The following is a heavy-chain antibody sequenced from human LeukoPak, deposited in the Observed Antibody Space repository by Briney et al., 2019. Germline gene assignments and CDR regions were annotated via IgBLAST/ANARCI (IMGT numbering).Heavy chain of an antibody. D-gene: IGHD3-3*01. CDR1: GFTFSGYA. CDR3: AKDKDTIFGPSWDH. Sequence: GGSLRRSCAASGFTFSGYAISRVRQAPGKGLEWVSAISGSGGSTYYADSVKGRFTISRDNSKNTLYLQMNSLKAENTAVCYCAKDKDTIFGPSWDHWGQGTLVTVSS. J-gene: IGHJ4*02. V-gene: IGHV3-23*01. CDR2: ISGSGGST.